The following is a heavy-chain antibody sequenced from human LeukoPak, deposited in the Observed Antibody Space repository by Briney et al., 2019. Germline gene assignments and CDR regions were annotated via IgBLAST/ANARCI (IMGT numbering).Heavy chain of an antibody. V-gene: IGHV1-2*02. Sequence: ASVKVSCKASGYTFTGYYMHWVRQAPGQGLEWMGWINPNSGGTNYAQRFQGRVTMTRDTSISTAYMELSRPRSDDTAVYYCARDTMIVVLDPWGQGTLVTVSS. D-gene: IGHD3-22*01. J-gene: IGHJ5*02. CDR3: ARDTMIVVLDP. CDR2: INPNSGGT. CDR1: GYTFTGYY.